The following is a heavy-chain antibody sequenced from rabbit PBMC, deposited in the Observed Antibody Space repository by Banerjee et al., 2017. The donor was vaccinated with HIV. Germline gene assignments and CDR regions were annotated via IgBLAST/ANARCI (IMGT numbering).Heavy chain of an antibody. CDR1: GFSFSSTYY. CDR2: IYVGSSGNT. Sequence: QSLEESGGGLVQPEGSLTLTCTASGFSFSSTYYMCWVRQAPGKGLEWIACIYVGSSGNTYYASWAKGRFTISKTSSTTVTLQMTSLTAADTATYFCARDLAGVVGWNFGLWGPGTLVTVS. D-gene: IGHD4-1*01. CDR3: ARDLAGVVGWNFGL. V-gene: IGHV1S40*01. J-gene: IGHJ6*01.